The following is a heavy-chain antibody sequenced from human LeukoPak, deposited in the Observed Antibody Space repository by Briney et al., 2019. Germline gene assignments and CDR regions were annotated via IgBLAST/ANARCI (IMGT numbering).Heavy chain of an antibody. CDR3: ARGKPYGDYSY. V-gene: IGHV4-30-4*01. Sequence: PSETLSLTCIVSGGSISSDYWSWIRQPPGKGLEWIGYIYYSGSTYYNPSLKSRVTISVDTSKNQFSLKLSSVTAADTAVYYCARGKPYGDYSYWGQGTLVTVSS. D-gene: IGHD4-17*01. CDR2: IYYSGST. J-gene: IGHJ4*02. CDR1: GGSISSDY.